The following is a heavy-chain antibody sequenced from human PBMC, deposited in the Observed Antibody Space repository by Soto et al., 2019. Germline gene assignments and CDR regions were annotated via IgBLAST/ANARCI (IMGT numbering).Heavy chain of an antibody. J-gene: IGHJ4*02. D-gene: IGHD6-13*01. CDR3: ARHRGIAEPPDS. Sequence: WVLQATGQGLEWMGWMNPNSGTSYYNPSLKSRVTISVDTSKNQFSLKLSSVTAADTAVYYCARHRGIAEPPDSWGRGTLVTVSS. CDR2: MNPNSGTS. V-gene: IGHV4-39*01.